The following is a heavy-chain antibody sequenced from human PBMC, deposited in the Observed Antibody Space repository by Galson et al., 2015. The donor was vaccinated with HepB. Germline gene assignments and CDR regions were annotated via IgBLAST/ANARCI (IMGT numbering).Heavy chain of an antibody. CDR1: GFTFSSYA. CDR2: ISGSGGST. CDR3: AKARVAEMAYCYCGMDF. J-gene: IGHJ6*02. D-gene: IGHD5-24*01. Sequence: SLRLSCAASGFTFSSYAMSWVRQAPGKGLEWVSAISGSGGSTYYADSVKGRFTISRDNSKNTLYLQMNSLRAEDTAVYYCAKARVAEMAYCYCGMDFWGQGTMVTVSS. V-gene: IGHV3-23*01.